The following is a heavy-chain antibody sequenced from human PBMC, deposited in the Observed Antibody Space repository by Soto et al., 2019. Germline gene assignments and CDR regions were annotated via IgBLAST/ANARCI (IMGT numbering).Heavy chain of an antibody. D-gene: IGHD3-16*02. CDR1: GGSISSSSYY. CDR3: ARHVRGFTFGGVIVIAYFDY. J-gene: IGHJ4*02. CDR2: IYYSGST. V-gene: IGHV4-39*01. Sequence: SETLSLTCTVSGGSISSSSYYWGWIRQPPGKGLEWIGSIYYSGSTYYNPSLKSRVTISVDTSKNQFSLKLSSVTAADTAVYYCARHVRGFTFGGVIVIAYFDYWGQGTLVTVSS.